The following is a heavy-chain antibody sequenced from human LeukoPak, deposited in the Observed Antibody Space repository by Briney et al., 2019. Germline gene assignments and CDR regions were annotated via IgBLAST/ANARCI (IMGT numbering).Heavy chain of an antibody. CDR3: ARAGGWLQSPFDY. V-gene: IGHV1-2*02. D-gene: IGHD5-24*01. Sequence: GASVKVSCKASGYTFTGYYMHWVRQAPGQGLEWMGWINPNSGGTNYAQKFQGRVTMTRDTSISTAYMKLSRLRSDDTAVYYCARAGGWLQSPFDYWGQGTLVTVSS. CDR2: INPNSGGT. J-gene: IGHJ4*02. CDR1: GYTFTGYY.